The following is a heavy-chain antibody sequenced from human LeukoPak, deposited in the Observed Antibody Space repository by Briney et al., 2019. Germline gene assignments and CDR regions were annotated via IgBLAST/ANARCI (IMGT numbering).Heavy chain of an antibody. CDR1: GFTFSSYA. D-gene: IGHD6-19*01. CDR2: ISGSGGST. J-gene: IGHJ4*02. V-gene: IGHV3-23*01. CDR3: AKDHKGSGWLLYRYYFDY. Sequence: GGSLRLSCAASGFTFSSYAMSWVRQAPGKGLEWVSAISGSGGSTYYADSVKGRFTISRDNSKNTLYLQMNSLRAEDTAVYYCAKDHKGSGWLLYRYYFDYWGQGTLVTVSS.